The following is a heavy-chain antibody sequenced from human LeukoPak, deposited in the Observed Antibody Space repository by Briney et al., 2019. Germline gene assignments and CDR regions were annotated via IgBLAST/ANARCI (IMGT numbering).Heavy chain of an antibody. Sequence: PSETLSLTCTVSGGSLTSYYWSWLPQPPRKGLEWIGYIYYSGRTNYHPSLTSRVTTSVHTSKNQYSMKLSSVTAADKAVYYCASSTMVSSYYFDYWGQGTLVTVSS. J-gene: IGHJ4*02. V-gene: IGHV4-59*01. CDR2: IYYSGRT. CDR3: ASSTMVSSYYFDY. D-gene: IGHD3-10*01. CDR1: GGSLTSYY.